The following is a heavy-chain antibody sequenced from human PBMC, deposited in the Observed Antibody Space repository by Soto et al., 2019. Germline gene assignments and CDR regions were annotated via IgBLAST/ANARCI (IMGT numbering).Heavy chain of an antibody. J-gene: IGHJ4*02. Sequence: PSETLSLTCTVSGGSISSYYWIWIRQPPGKGLEWIGYIYYSGSTNYNPSLKSRVTISVDTSKNQFSLKLSSVTAADTAVYYCARHGPIAAAGTVFDYWGQGTLVTVSS. CDR2: IYYSGST. CDR1: GGSISSYY. D-gene: IGHD6-13*01. V-gene: IGHV4-59*08. CDR3: ARHGPIAAAGTVFDY.